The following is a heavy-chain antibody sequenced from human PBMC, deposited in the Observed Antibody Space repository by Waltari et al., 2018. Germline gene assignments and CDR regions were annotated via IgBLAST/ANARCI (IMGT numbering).Heavy chain of an antibody. J-gene: IGHJ4*02. V-gene: IGHV4-38-2*01. CDR2: IYHSGST. D-gene: IGHD6-13*01. Sequence: QVQLQESGPGLVKPSETLSLTCAVSGYSISSGYYWGWIRQPPGKGLEWIGSIYHSGSTYYNPSLKSRVTISVDTSKNQFSLKLSSVTAADTAVYYCASAQKLYSSSHHWGQGTLVTVSS. CDR3: ASAQKLYSSSHH. CDR1: GYSISSGYY.